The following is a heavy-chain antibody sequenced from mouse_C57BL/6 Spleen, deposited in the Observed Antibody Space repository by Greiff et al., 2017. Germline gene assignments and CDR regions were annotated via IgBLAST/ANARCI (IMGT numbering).Heavy chain of an antibody. Sequence: EVKLQESGPGLVKPSQSLSLTCSVTGYSITSGYYWNWIRQFPGNKLEWMGYISYDGSNNYNPTLKNRISITRDTSKNQFFLKLNSVTTEDTATYYCARGGLYDGYIYAMDYWGQGTSVTVSS. J-gene: IGHJ4*01. V-gene: IGHV3-6*01. CDR3: ARGGLYDGYIYAMDY. CDR2: ISYDGSN. D-gene: IGHD2-3*01. CDR1: GYSITSGYY.